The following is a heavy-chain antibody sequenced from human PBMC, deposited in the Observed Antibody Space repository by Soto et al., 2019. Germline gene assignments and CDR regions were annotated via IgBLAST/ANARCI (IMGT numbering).Heavy chain of an antibody. D-gene: IGHD6-19*01. V-gene: IGHV5-51*01. CDR3: ARQGDMAANPADAFDI. CDR2: IYPGDSDA. J-gene: IGHJ3*02. Sequence: GESLKISCKGYGQTFIHHWIGWVRQMPGKGLEWLGIIYPGDSDARYSPSFAGQVTISVDKSITTAYLHWSSLEASDSAMYYCARQGDMAANPADAFDIWGQGTMVTVSS. CDR1: GQTFIHHW.